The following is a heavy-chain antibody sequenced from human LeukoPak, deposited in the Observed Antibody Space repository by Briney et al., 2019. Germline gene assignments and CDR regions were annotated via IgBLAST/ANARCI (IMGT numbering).Heavy chain of an antibody. CDR2: ISYDGSNK. CDR1: GFTFSSYA. CDR3: ARERFGGPLDY. V-gene: IGHV3-30-3*01. J-gene: IGHJ4*01. D-gene: IGHD3-10*01. Sequence: GGSLRLSCAASGFTFSSYAMHWVRQAPGKGLEWVAVISYDGSNKYYADSVKGRFTISRDNSKNTLYLQMNSLRAEDTAVYYCARERFGGPLDYWGHGTLVTVSS.